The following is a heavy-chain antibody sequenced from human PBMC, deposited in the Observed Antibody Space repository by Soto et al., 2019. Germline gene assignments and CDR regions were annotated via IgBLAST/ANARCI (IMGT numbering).Heavy chain of an antibody. CDR2: ISANNGNT. CDR1: GYTFTNYG. D-gene: IGHD1-26*01. V-gene: IGHV1-18*01. Sequence: ASVKVSCKASGYTFTNYGISSVRQAPGQGLEWMGWISANNGNTNYEQKLQGRVTMTTDTSTSTAYMELRSLRSDDTAVYYCARDRGSYALDYWGQGTLVTVSS. CDR3: ARDRGSYALDY. J-gene: IGHJ4*02.